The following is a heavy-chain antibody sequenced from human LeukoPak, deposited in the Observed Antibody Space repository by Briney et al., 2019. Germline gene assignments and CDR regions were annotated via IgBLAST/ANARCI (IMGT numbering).Heavy chain of an antibody. Sequence: GASVKVSCKASGYTFTGYYMHWVRQAPGQGLEWMGWINPNSGGTNYAQKFQGRVTMTRDTSISTAYMELSRLRSDDTAVYYCARQPLGYCSGGSCYGDWFDPWGQGTLVTVSS. CDR3: ARQPLGYCSGGSCYGDWFDP. CDR2: INPNSGGT. J-gene: IGHJ5*02. V-gene: IGHV1-2*02. D-gene: IGHD2-15*01. CDR1: GYTFTGYY.